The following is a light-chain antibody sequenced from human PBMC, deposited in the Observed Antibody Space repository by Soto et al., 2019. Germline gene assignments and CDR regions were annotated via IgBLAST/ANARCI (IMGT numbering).Light chain of an antibody. Sequence: EIVMTQSPATLSVSPGERATLSCRASQSVSSNLAWYQQKPGQTPKLLIYVASTRATGIPARFSGSWSGTEFNLTISSLQSEDFAVYYCQQYNVWPLTFGGGTKVEFK. CDR1: QSVSSN. V-gene: IGKV3-15*01. J-gene: IGKJ4*01. CDR2: VAS. CDR3: QQYNVWPLT.